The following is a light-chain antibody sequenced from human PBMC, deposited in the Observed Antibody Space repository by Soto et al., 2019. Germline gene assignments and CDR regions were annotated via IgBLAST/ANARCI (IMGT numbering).Light chain of an antibody. V-gene: IGLV2-14*02. J-gene: IGLJ1*01. Sequence: QSALTQPASVSGSPGQPITISCTGTSSDVGSYNLVSWYQHHPGKAPKLMIYEVSARPSGVSNRFSGSKSGNTVSLIISGLQAEDEADYYCCSYTSSNTYVFGNGTKLTVL. CDR1: SSDVGSYNL. CDR3: CSYTSSNTYV. CDR2: EVS.